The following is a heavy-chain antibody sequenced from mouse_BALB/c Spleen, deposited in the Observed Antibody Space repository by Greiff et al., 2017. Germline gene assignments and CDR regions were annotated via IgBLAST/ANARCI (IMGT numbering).Heavy chain of an antibody. J-gene: IGHJ3*01. CDR2: ISSGGST. V-gene: IGHV5-6-5*01. D-gene: IGHD2-2*01. CDR1: GFTFSSYA. Sequence: DVMLVESGGGLVKPGGSLKLSCAASGFTFSSYAMSWVRQTPEKRLEWVASISSGGSTYYPDSVKGRFTISRDNARNILYLQMSSLRSEDTAMYYCARGGYHVSWFAYWGQGTLVTVSA. CDR3: ARGGYHVSWFAY.